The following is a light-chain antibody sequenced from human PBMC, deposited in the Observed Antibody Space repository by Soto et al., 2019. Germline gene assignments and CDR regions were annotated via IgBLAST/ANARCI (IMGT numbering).Light chain of an antibody. Sequence: QSALTQPASVSGSPGQSITISCTGTSSDVGNYNFVSWYQQHPDKAPKLIVYEVRNRPSGVSNRFSGSKSGNTASLTISGLQAEDEADYYCSSYTSTSTPVVFGGGTKLTVL. J-gene: IGLJ2*01. V-gene: IGLV2-14*01. CDR2: EVR. CDR3: SSYTSTSTPVV. CDR1: SSDVGNYNF.